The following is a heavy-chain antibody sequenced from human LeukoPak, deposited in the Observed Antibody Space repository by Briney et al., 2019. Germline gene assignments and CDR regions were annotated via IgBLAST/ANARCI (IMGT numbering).Heavy chain of an antibody. D-gene: IGHD6-19*01. CDR2: MNPNSGNT. Sequence: GASVKVSCKASGYTFTSYDINWMRQAAGQGPEWMGWMNPNSGNTEYAQKFQGRVTMTWDTSISTAYMDLRSLRSEDTAVYYCGRALPSSGWVDYWGQGSLVTVS. V-gene: IGHV1-8*01. CDR1: GYTFTSYD. CDR3: GRALPSSGWVDY. J-gene: IGHJ4*02.